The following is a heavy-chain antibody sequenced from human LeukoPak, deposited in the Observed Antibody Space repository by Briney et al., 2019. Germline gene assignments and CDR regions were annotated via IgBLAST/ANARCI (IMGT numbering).Heavy chain of an antibody. CDR1: GFTFNNYG. V-gene: IGHV3-23*01. D-gene: IGHD3-3*01. CDR3: AKGNDYWSGLRRTDY. Sequence: GGSLRLSCAASGFTFNNYGMSWVRQAPGKGLEWVSIISGGGGNTNYADSMKGRFTISRDNSNNTLYLQVNSLRGEDTAVYYCAKGNDYWSGLRRTDYWGQGTPVTVSS. J-gene: IGHJ4*02. CDR2: ISGGGGNT.